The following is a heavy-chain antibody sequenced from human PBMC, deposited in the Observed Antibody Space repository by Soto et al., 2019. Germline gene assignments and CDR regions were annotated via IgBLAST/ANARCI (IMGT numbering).Heavy chain of an antibody. CDR2: MYSGGNT. CDR3: ARQPYDSTGYYYGA. V-gene: IGHV4-39*01. D-gene: IGHD3-22*01. J-gene: IGHJ5*02. CDR1: GGSFSSSTDY. Sequence: SETLSLTCTVSGGSFSSSTDYWGWIRQSPGKGLEWIGSMYSGGNTYYNPSLKSRVTVSVDTSKNHFSLKLTSVTAADTAMYYCARQPYDSTGYYYGAWGQGTLVTVSS.